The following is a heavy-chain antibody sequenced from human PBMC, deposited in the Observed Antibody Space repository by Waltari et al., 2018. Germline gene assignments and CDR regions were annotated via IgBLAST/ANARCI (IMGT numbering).Heavy chain of an antibody. Sequence: EVPLVEYGGGLVLPGGSLIRSCAASGFTFNTYWMHWVRKSPGKGLVWVARINSEGSLISYAASVKGRFTIARDNAKNTLYLQMNSLRAEDTAVYYCARGGGSLDYWGQGTQVTVSS. J-gene: IGHJ4*02. CDR2: INSEGSLI. D-gene: IGHD3-10*01. V-gene: IGHV3-74*01. CDR3: ARGGGSLDY. CDR1: GFTFNTYW.